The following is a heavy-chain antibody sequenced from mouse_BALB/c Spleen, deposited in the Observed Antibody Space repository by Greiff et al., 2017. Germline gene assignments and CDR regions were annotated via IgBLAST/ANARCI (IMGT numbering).Heavy chain of an antibody. CDR3: ARYYGSSSNYFDY. CDR2: IDPANGNT. D-gene: IGHD1-1*01. V-gene: IGHV14-3*02. Sequence: VQLQQSGAELVKPGASVKLSCTASGFNIKDTYMHWVKQRPEQGLEWIGRIDPANGNTKYDPKFQGKATITADTSSNTAYLQLSSLTSEDTAVYYCARYYGSSSNYFDYWGQGTTLTVSS. CDR1: GFNIKDTY. J-gene: IGHJ2*01.